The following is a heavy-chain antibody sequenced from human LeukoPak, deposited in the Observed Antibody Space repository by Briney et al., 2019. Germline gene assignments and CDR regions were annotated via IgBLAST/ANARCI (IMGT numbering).Heavy chain of an antibody. D-gene: IGHD3-16*01. J-gene: IGHJ4*02. Sequence: GGSLRLSCAASGFTFSSYSMNWVRQAPGKGLEWVSSISSSSSYIYCAASVKGRFTISRDNAKSSLDLEMNSLRAEDTAVYYCARAMSTFGGVRNYFDSWGQGTLVTVSS. CDR1: GFTFSSYS. CDR2: ISSSSSYI. V-gene: IGHV3-21*06. CDR3: ARAMSTFGGVRNYFDS.